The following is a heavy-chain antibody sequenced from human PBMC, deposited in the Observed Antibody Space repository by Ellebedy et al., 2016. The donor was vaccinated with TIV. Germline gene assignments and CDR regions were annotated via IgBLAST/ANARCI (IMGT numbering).Heavy chain of an antibody. Sequence: MPGGSLRLSCSVSAGSIKSYYWNWIRQPPGKGLEWIGYIYYSGSTNYNPSLKSRVTISVDTSKNQFSLKLSSVTAADTAVYYCATQSYYGFWSGYYRGDNDAFDIWGQGTMVTVSS. CDR2: IYYSGST. V-gene: IGHV4-59*08. D-gene: IGHD3-3*01. J-gene: IGHJ3*02. CDR3: ATQSYYGFWSGYYRGDNDAFDI. CDR1: AGSIKSYY.